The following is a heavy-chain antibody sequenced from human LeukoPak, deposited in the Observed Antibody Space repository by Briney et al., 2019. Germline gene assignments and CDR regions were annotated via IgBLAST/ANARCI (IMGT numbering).Heavy chain of an antibody. CDR1: GGSISSSSYY. CDR2: IYYSGST. D-gene: IGHD3-22*01. J-gene: IGHJ3*02. V-gene: IGHV4-39*07. CDR3: ARRRVGTMIVVVITTYAFDI. Sequence: PSETLSLTCTVSGGSISSSSYYWGWIRQPPGKGLEWIGSIYYSGSTYYNPSLKSRVTISVDTSKNQFSLKLSSVTAADTAVYYCARRRVGTMIVVVITTYAFDIWGQGTMVTVSS.